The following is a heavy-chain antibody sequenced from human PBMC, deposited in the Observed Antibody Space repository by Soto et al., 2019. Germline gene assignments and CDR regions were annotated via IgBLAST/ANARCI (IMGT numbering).Heavy chain of an antibody. D-gene: IGHD2-2*01. CDR2: ISWNSGSI. CDR1: GFTFDDYA. CDR3: AKDSGPAAMMGKNWFYA. Sequence: GGSLRLSCAASGFTFDDYAMHWVRQAPGKGLEWVSGISWNSGSIGYADSVKGRFTISRDNAKNSLYLQMNSLRAEDTALYYCAKDSGPAAMMGKNWFYAWGQGTLVTVSS. V-gene: IGHV3-9*01. J-gene: IGHJ5*02.